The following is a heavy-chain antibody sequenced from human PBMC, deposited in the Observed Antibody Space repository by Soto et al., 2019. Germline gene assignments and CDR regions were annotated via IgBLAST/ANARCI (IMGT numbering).Heavy chain of an antibody. Sequence: GASVKVSCKASGGTFSSYAISWVRQAPGQGLEWMGGIIPIFGTANYAQKFQGRVTITADESTSTAYMELSSLRSEDTAVYYCAGGAEGGATARDAFDIWGQGTMVTVSS. CDR1: GGTFSSYA. J-gene: IGHJ3*02. CDR2: IIPIFGTA. V-gene: IGHV1-69*13. CDR3: AGGAEGGATARDAFDI. D-gene: IGHD1-26*01.